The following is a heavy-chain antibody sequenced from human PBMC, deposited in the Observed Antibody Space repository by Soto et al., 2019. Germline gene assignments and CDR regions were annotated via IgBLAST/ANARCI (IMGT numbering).Heavy chain of an antibody. V-gene: IGHV1-24*01. J-gene: IGHJ3*02. D-gene: IGHD3-3*01. CDR1: GYTLTDLS. Sequence: GASVKVSCKVSGYTLTDLSMHWVRQAPGKGLEWMGGFDPEDGETIYAQKFQGRVTMTEDTSTDTAYMELSSLRSEDTAVYYCATQPYRSYYDFWSGSAFDIWGQGTMVTVSS. CDR3: ATQPYRSYYDFWSGSAFDI. CDR2: FDPEDGET.